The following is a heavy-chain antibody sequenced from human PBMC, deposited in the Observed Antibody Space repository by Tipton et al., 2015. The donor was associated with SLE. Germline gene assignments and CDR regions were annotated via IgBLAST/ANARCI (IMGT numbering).Heavy chain of an antibody. CDR3: ASWELPRRSFDY. CDR2: ISAHNGNT. CDR1: GYTFTDYY. V-gene: IGHV1-18*04. D-gene: IGHD3-10*01. J-gene: IGHJ4*02. Sequence: QVQLVQSGAEVKKPGASVKVSCKTSGYTFTDYYMHWVRQAPGQGLEWMGWISAHNGNTDTAQSFQGRVTMTTDTSTSTAYMELRSLRAGDTALYYCASWELPRRSFDYWGQGTPVTVSS.